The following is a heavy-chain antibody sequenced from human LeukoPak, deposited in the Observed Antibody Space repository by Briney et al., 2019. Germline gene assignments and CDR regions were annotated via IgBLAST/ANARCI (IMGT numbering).Heavy chain of an antibody. CDR3: ARGGLYCSSTSCYIAFDI. CDR1: GGCISSYY. D-gene: IGHD2-2*02. Sequence: SETLSLTCSVSGGCISSYYWRWIRQPAGQGLEWSVRLYTSGSTNYNPSLKSRVTMSVDTSKNQFSLKLSSVTAADTAVYYCARGGLYCSSTSCYIAFDIWGQGTMVTVSS. V-gene: IGHV4-4*07. CDR2: LYTSGST. J-gene: IGHJ3*02.